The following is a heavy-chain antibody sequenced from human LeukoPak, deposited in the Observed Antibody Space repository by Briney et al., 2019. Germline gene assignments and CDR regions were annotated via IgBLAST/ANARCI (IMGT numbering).Heavy chain of an antibody. CDR3: AKDHVVVVPAAYYYYYGMDV. V-gene: IGHV3-30*18. Sequence: PGRSLRLSCAASGFTFSSYGMHWVRQAPGKGLEWVAVVSYDGSNKYYADSVKGRFTISRDNSKNTLYLQMNSLRAEDTAVYYCAKDHVVVVPAAYYYYYGMDVWGHGTTVTVSS. D-gene: IGHD2-2*01. J-gene: IGHJ6*02. CDR1: GFTFSSYG. CDR2: VSYDGSNK.